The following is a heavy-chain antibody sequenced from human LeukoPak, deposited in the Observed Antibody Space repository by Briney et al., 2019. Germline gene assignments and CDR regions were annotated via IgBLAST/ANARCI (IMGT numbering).Heavy chain of an antibody. J-gene: IGHJ5*02. Sequence: SETLSLTCTVSGGSISSYYWSWTRQPPGKGLEWIGYIYYSGSTNYNPSLKSRVTISVDTSKNQFSLKLSSVTAADTAVYYCARVGANGFWFDPWGQGTLVTVSS. CDR2: IYYSGST. CDR1: GGSISSYY. CDR3: ARVGANGFWFDP. V-gene: IGHV4-59*01. D-gene: IGHD1-26*01.